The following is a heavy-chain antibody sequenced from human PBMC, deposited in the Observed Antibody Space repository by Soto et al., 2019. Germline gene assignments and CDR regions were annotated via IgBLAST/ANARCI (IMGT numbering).Heavy chain of an antibody. D-gene: IGHD3-22*01. CDR1: GFTFSSYA. CDR2: IGASGAGT. CDR3: ARGGSEYDSRGYSHSFAH. V-gene: IGHV3-23*01. J-gene: IGHJ4*02. Sequence: GSLRLSCAASGFTFSSYAMSWGRQAPGKGLEWVSAIGASGAGTYYAEYVKGRFTISRDNSKNSLYLQMNSLRAEDTAVYYCARGGSEYDSRGYSHSFAHWGQGTQVTVSS.